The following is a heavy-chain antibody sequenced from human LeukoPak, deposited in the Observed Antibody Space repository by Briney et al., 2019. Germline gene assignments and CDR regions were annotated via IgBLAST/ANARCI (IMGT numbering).Heavy chain of an antibody. J-gene: IGHJ5*02. Sequence: KPSETLSLTCTVSGGSISSGSYYWSWIRQPAGKGLEWIGRIYTSGSTNYNPSLKSRVTISVDTSKNQFSLKLSSVTAADTAEYYCAGVWFGELSSWFDPWGQGTLVTVSS. CDR1: GGSISSGSYY. V-gene: IGHV4-61*02. CDR3: AGVWFGELSSWFDP. D-gene: IGHD3-10*01. CDR2: IYTSGST.